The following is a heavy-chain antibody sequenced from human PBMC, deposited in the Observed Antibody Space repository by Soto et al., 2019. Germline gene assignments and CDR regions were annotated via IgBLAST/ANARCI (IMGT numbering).Heavy chain of an antibody. J-gene: IGHJ4*02. CDR1: GFTFSDYG. CDR3: AKEMYPRTVLDSSSPWGDY. V-gene: IGHV3-30*18. D-gene: IGHD6-6*01. Sequence: PGGSLRLCCEVSGFTFSDYGMHWVRQAPGKGLEWVAVMSYDGSHKYYADSVKGRFTISRDLSGNTLFLQMNSLRLEDTAVYFCAKEMYPRTVLDSSSPWGDYWGQGTLVTVSS. CDR2: MSYDGSHK.